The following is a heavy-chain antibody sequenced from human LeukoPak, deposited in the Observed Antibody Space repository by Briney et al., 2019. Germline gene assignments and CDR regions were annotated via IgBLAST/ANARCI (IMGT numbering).Heavy chain of an antibody. CDR2: ISYDGSNK. J-gene: IGHJ5*02. CDR3: ARDHGDTAILP. D-gene: IGHD5-18*01. V-gene: IGHV3-30*04. Sequence: GGSLRLSCAASGFTFSSYAMHWVRQAPGKGLEWVTVISYDGSNKYYADSVKGRFTTSRDNSKNTLYLQMNSLRAEDTAVYYCARDHGDTAILPWGQGTLVTVSS. CDR1: GFTFSSYA.